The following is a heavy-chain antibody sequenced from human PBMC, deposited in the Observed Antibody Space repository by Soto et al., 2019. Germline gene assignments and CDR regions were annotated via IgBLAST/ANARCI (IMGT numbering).Heavy chain of an antibody. CDR2: IYYSAST. CDR1: GGSVSTGSYY. V-gene: IGHV4-61*01. CDR3: AREYHP. Sequence: QVHLQESGPGLVKPSETLSLTCTVSGGSVSTGSYYWTWIRQPPGKGLEWIGHIYYSASTNHNPALKSRVPISLDTSRSQFSLKLSSVTAADAAVYYCAREYHPWGQGTLVTVSS. J-gene: IGHJ5*02. D-gene: IGHD2-2*02.